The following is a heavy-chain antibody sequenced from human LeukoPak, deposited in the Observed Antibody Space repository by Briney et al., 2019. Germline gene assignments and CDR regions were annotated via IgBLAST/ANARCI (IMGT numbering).Heavy chain of an antibody. Sequence: ASVKVSCKASGYTFTGYYMHWVRQAPGQGLEWMGRINPNSGGTNYALKFQGRVTMTRDTSISTAYMELSRLRSDDTAVYYCARVTRSLIAAASYMDVWGKGTTVTVSS. J-gene: IGHJ6*03. D-gene: IGHD6-13*01. CDR1: GYTFTGYY. V-gene: IGHV1-2*06. CDR2: INPNSGGT. CDR3: ARVTRSLIAAASYMDV.